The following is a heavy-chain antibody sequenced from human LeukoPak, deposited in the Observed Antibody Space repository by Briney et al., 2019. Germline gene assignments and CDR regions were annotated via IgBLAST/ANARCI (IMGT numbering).Heavy chain of an antibody. CDR1: GYTFTGYY. J-gene: IGHJ4*02. V-gene: IGHV1-2*02. CDR2: INPNSGGT. CDR3: ARDLTADSGYDY. D-gene: IGHD5-12*01. Sequence: ASVKVSCKASGYTFTGYYMHWVRQAPGQGLEWMGWINPNSGGTNYAQKFQGRVTMTRDTSISTAYMELSRLRSDDTAVYHCARDLTADSGYDYWGQGTLVTVSS.